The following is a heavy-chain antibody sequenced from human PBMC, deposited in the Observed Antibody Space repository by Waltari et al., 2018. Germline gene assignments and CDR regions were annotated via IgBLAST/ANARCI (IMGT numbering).Heavy chain of an antibody. V-gene: IGHV1-2*06. Sequence: QVQLVQSGAEVKKPGASVKVSCKASGYTFTGYYMHWVRQAPGQGLEWMGRINPNSGGTNYAQKFQGRVTMTRDTSISTAYMELSRLRSDDTAVYYCARDAGRVSLIDAFDIWGQGTMVTVSS. CDR3: ARDAGRVSLIDAFDI. D-gene: IGHD6-13*01. CDR2: INPNSGGT. J-gene: IGHJ3*02. CDR1: GYTFTGYY.